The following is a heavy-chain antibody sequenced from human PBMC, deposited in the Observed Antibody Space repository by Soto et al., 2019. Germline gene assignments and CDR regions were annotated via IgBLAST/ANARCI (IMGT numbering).Heavy chain of an antibody. CDR1: GGTFSSYA. Sequence: ASVKVSCKASGGTFSSYAISWVRQAPGQGLEWMGGIIPIFGTANYAQKFQGRVTITADESTSTAYMELSSLRSEDTAVYYCARDRIAFSGGSWFDPWGQGTLVTVSS. CDR3: ARDRIAFSGGSWFDP. CDR2: IIPIFGTA. V-gene: IGHV1-69*13. D-gene: IGHD3-3*02. J-gene: IGHJ5*02.